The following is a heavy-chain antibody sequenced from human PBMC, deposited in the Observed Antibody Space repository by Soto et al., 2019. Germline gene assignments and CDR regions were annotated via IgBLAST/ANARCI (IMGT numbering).Heavy chain of an antibody. CDR1: GGSISSSSYY. D-gene: IGHD6-19*01. CDR3: ARLVQQWLINWFDP. V-gene: IGHV4-39*01. CDR2: IYYSGST. Sequence: QLQLQESGPGLVKPSETLSLTCTVSGGSISSSSYYWGWIRQPPGKGLEWIGSIYYSGSTYYNPSLKSRVTISVDTSKNQFSLKLSSVTAADTAVYYCARLVQQWLINWFDPWGQGTLVTVSS. J-gene: IGHJ5*02.